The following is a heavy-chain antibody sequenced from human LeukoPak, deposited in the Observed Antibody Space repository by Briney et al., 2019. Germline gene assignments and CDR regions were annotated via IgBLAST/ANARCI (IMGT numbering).Heavy chain of an antibody. V-gene: IGHV4-59*08. CDR2: IYYSGST. J-gene: IGHJ4*02. D-gene: IGHD6-19*01. Sequence: PSETLSLTCTVSGGSISSYYWSWIRQPPGKGLEWIGYIYYSGSTNYNPSLKSRVTISVDTSKNQFSLKLSSVTAADTAVYYCARLSSSGWFTFDYWGQGTLVTVSS. CDR1: GGSISSYY. CDR3: ARLSSSGWFTFDY.